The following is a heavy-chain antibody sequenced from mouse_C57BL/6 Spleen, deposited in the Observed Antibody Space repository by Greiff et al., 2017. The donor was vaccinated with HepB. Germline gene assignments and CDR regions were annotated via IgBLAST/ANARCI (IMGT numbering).Heavy chain of an antibody. V-gene: IGHV7-3*01. CDR1: GFTFTDYY. CDR3: ARYRITTVVARWYFDV. J-gene: IGHJ1*03. D-gene: IGHD1-1*01. CDR2: IRNKANGYTT. Sequence: EVHLVESGGGLVQPGGSLSLSCAASGFTFTDYYMSWVRQPPGKALEWLGFIRNKANGYTTEYSASVKGRFTISRDNSQSILYLQMNALRAEDSATYYCARYRITTVVARWYFDVWGTGTTVTVSS.